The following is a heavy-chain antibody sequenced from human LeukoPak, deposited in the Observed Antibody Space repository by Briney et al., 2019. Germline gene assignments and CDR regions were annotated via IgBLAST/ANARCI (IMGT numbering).Heavy chain of an antibody. CDR3: ARQFGELRYYFDY. CDR1: GGSISSYY. J-gene: IGHJ4*02. D-gene: IGHD3-10*01. CDR2: IHYTGST. Sequence: SETLSLTCTVSGGSISSYYWTWIRQSPGGGLEWVGYIHYTGSTNYNPSLKRRVTISVDTSKNQFSLNLWSVTAADTAVYYCARQFGELRYYFDYWGQGTLVTVSS. V-gene: IGHV4-59*08.